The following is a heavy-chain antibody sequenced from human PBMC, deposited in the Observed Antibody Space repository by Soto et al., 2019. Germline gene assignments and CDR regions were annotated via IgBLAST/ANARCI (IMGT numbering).Heavy chain of an antibody. J-gene: IGHJ4*02. CDR1: GFTFSSYA. Sequence: PGGSLRLSCAASGFTFSSYAMSWVRQAPGKGLEWVSAISGSGGSTYYADSVKGRFTISRDNSKNTLYLQMNSLRAEDTAVYYCAKSFLPLGSGYDGLVFLPFDYWGQGTLVTVSS. D-gene: IGHD5-12*01. CDR2: ISGSGGST. CDR3: AKSFLPLGSGYDGLVFLPFDY. V-gene: IGHV3-23*01.